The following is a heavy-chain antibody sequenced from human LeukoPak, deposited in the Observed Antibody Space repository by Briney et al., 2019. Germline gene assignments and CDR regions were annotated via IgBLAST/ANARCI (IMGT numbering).Heavy chain of an antibody. V-gene: IGHV5-10-1*01. CDR3: ARGGAVERYCSSTSCYWVDAFDI. Sequence: HGESLKISCKGSGYSFTSYWISWVRQMPGKGLEWMGSIDPSDSYTNYSPSFQGHVTISADKSISTAYLQWSSLKASDTAMYYCARGGAVERYCSSTSCYWVDAFDIWGQGTMVTVSS. CDR2: IDPSDSYT. J-gene: IGHJ3*02. CDR1: GYSFTSYW. D-gene: IGHD2-2*01.